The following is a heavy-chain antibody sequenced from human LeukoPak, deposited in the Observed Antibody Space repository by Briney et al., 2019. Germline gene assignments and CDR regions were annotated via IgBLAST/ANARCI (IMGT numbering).Heavy chain of an antibody. Sequence: GGSLRLSCAASGFTFSSYAMSWVRQAPGKGLEWASAISGSGGSTYSEDSVKGRFTISRDNSKNTLYLQMNSLRAEDTAVYYCAKTPSHYYDSSGLDYWGQGTLVTVSS. J-gene: IGHJ4*02. CDR1: GFTFSSYA. CDR2: ISGSGGST. V-gene: IGHV3-23*01. CDR3: AKTPSHYYDSSGLDY. D-gene: IGHD3-22*01.